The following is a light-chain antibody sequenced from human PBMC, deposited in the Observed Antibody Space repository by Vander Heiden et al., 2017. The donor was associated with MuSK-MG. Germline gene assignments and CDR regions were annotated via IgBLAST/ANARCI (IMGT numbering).Light chain of an antibody. V-gene: IGLV7-43*01. CDR2: STS. CDR1: TGAGTNDYY. J-gene: IGLJ2*01. CDR3: LHYYGGLRV. Sequence: QTVVTPAPSLTASPRGTVTLTCASSTGAGTNDYYPNWFQQKPEQAPRALIYSTSNKHAGTPARFSGYLLGGKAALTLSGVQPEDEAEYYCLHYYGGLRVFGGGTKLTVL.